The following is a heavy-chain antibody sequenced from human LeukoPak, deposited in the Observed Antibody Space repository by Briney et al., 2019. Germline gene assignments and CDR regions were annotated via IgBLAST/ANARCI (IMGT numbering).Heavy chain of an antibody. CDR1: GGSISSSRYY. CDR2: IYYSGST. D-gene: IGHD3-10*01. V-gene: IGHV4-61*01. CDR3: ARDKYYYGSGPFDY. J-gene: IGHJ4*02. Sequence: SETLSLTCTVSGGSISSSRYYWSWIRQPPGKGLEWIGYIYYSGSTNYNPSLKSRVTISVDTSKNQFSLKLSSVTAADTAVYYCARDKYYYGSGPFDYWGQGTLVTVSS.